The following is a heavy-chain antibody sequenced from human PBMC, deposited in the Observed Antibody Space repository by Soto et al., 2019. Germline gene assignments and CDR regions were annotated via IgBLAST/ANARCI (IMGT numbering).Heavy chain of an antibody. D-gene: IGHD1-26*01. CDR2: ISGSGGST. CDR1: GFTFSNYA. V-gene: IGHV3-23*01. Sequence: GGSLRLSCAASGFTFSNYAMSWVRQAPGKGLEWVSVISGSGGSTYYADSVKGRFTISRDNPKNTLYLQMNSLRAEDTAVYFCAKDRSIVGATDAFDIWGQGTMVTVSS. CDR3: AKDRSIVGATDAFDI. J-gene: IGHJ3*02.